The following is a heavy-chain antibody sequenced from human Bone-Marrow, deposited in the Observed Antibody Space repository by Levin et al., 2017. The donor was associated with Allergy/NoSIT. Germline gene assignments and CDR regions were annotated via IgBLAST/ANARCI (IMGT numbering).Heavy chain of an antibody. V-gene: IGHV1-8*01. J-gene: IGHJ4*02. CDR3: ARGELGSGYLFDY. CDR2: MYPNSDNA. CDR1: GYTFTSFD. D-gene: IGHD5-12*01. Sequence: RGESLKISCKTSGYTFTSFDINWVRQATGQGVEWGGWMYPNSDNAGYAQKFQGRVTMTRNTSISTAYMELSSLRSEDTAIYYCARGELGSGYLFDYWGQGTLVTVSS.